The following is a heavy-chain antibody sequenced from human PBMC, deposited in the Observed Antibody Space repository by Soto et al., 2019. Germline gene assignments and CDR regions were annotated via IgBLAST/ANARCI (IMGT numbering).Heavy chain of an antibody. V-gene: IGHV3-23*01. CDR2: ISGSGDST. CDR3: AKDVGGYSGYNYVPDH. Sequence: GGSLRLSCAASGFTFSNYVMSWLRQAPGKGLEWVSAISGSGDSTYYADSVRGRFTISRDNSKNTVYLQVNSLRAEDTALYYCAKDVGGYSGYNYVPDHWGQGTLVTVSS. D-gene: IGHD5-12*01. CDR1: GFTFSNYV. J-gene: IGHJ4*02.